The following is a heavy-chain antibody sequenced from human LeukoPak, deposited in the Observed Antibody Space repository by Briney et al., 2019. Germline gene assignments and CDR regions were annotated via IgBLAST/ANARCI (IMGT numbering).Heavy chain of an antibody. CDR1: GYTFTSYG. Sequence: ASVKVSCKASGYTFTSYGISWVRQAPGQGLEWMGWISAYNGNTNYAQRLQGRVTITADESTSTAYMELSSLRSEDTAVYYCASTPTPDYYDSSGTFDYWGQGTLVTVSS. D-gene: IGHD3-22*01. V-gene: IGHV1-18*01. J-gene: IGHJ4*02. CDR3: ASTPTPDYYDSSGTFDY. CDR2: ISAYNGNT.